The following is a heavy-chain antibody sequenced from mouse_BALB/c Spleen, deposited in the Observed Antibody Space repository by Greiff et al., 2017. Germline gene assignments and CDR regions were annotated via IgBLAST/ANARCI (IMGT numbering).Heavy chain of an antibody. V-gene: IGHV5-2*01. CDR2: INSDGGST. J-gene: IGHJ3*01. Sequence: EVKLVESGGGLVQPGESLKLSCESNEYEFPSHDMSWVRKTPEKRLELVAAINSDGGSTYYPDTMERRFIISRDNTKKTLYLQMSSPRSEDTALYYCARHGYGNYFAWFAYWGQGTLVTVSA. CDR3: ARHGYGNYFAWFAY. D-gene: IGHD2-1*01. CDR1: EYEFPSHD.